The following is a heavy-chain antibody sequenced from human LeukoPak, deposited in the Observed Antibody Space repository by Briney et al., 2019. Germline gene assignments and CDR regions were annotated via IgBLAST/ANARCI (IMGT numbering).Heavy chain of an antibody. Sequence: PGGSLRLSCVASGFTFSTYVMGWVRQVPGKGLEWVSIVSESGASTYYADSVEGRFTISRDNSKNTLYLQMNSLRAEDTAVYYCAKDQGYYDSSGYSFDYWGQGTLVTVSS. CDR2: VSESGAST. CDR3: AKDQGYYDSSGYSFDY. J-gene: IGHJ4*02. D-gene: IGHD3-22*01. CDR1: GFTFSTYV. V-gene: IGHV3-23*01.